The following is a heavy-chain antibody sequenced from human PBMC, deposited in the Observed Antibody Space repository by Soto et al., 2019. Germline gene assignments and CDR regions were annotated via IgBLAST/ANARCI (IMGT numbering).Heavy chain of an antibody. CDR1: GFTFSSYG. J-gene: IGHJ5*02. V-gene: IGHV3-30*18. CDR3: AKIDVSTQGFDP. CDR2: ISYDGSNK. Sequence: QVQLVESGGGVVQPGRSLRLSCAASGFTFSSYGMHWVRQAPGKGLEWVAVISYDGSNKYYADSVKGRFTISRDNSKNTLYLQMNSLSAEDTAVYYCAKIDVSTQGFDPWGQGTLVTVSS.